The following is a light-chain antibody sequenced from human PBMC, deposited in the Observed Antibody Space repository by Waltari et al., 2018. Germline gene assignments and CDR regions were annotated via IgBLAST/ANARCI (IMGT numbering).Light chain of an antibody. CDR3: AVWDERVRGRV. CDR2: NNN. CDR1: TSNIGANL. J-gene: IGLJ3*02. V-gene: IGLV1-47*02. Sequence: QSVLTQPPSASGTPGQRVTIPCSGSTSNIGANLVSWYQQLPGKAPKLLIYNNNQRPSGVPDRFSDSKSGTSASLAISGLRSEDEAEYYCAVWDERVRGRVFGGGTKLTVL.